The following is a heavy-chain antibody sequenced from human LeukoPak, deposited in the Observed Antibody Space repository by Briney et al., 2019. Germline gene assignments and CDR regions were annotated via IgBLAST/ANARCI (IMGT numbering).Heavy chain of an antibody. CDR3: ARDRNWVGYGDYNHYFDY. D-gene: IGHD4-17*01. CDR2: ISYDGSNK. V-gene: IGHV3-30*01. J-gene: IGHJ4*02. Sequence: PGGSLRLSCAASGFTFSSYAMHWVRQAPGKGLEWVAVISYDGSNKYYADSVKGRFTISRDNSKNTLYLQMNSLRAEDTAAYYCARDRNWVGYGDYNHYFDYWGQGTLVTVSS. CDR1: GFTFSSYA.